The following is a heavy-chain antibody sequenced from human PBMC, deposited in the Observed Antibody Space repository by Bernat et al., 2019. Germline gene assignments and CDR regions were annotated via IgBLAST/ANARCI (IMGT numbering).Heavy chain of an antibody. D-gene: IGHD6-19*01. V-gene: IGHV3-53*01. J-gene: IGHJ3*02. CDR2: IYSGGST. Sequence: EVQLVESGGGLIQPGGSLRLSCAASGFTVSSNYMSWVRQAPGKGLEWVSVIYSGGSTYYADSVKGRFTISRDNSKNTLYLQMNSLRAEDTAVYYCARDKLYSSCAKGFAFDIWGQVTMVTVSS. CDR1: GFTVSSNY. CDR3: ARDKLYSSCAKGFAFDI.